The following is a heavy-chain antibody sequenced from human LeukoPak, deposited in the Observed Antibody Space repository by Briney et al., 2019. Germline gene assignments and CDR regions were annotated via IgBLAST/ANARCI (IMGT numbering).Heavy chain of an antibody. D-gene: IGHD2-2*03. CDR3: ARHGSTDYFDY. CDR1: DGSFSGYY. J-gene: IGHJ4*02. CDR2: INHSGST. V-gene: IGHV4-34*01. Sequence: SETLSLTCAVYDGSFSGYYWTWIRQPPGKGLEWIGEINHSGSTSYNPSLKSRVTISVDTSKNQFSLRLSSVTAADTAVYYCARHGSTDYFDYWGQGTLVTVSS.